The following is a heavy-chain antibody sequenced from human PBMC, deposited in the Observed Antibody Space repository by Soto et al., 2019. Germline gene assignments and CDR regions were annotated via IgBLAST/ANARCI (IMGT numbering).Heavy chain of an antibody. CDR2: IKQDGSEK. CDR3: ARDTFYSGSYYIEYFQH. J-gene: IGHJ1*01. CDR1: GFTFSRYW. Sequence: VQLVESGGGLVQPGGSLRLSCAASGFTFSRYWMNWVRQAPGKGLEWVANIKQDGSEKYYVDSVKGRFTISRDNAKNSLYLQMNSLRAEDTAVYYCARDTFYSGSYYIEYFQHWGQGTLVTVSS. V-gene: IGHV3-7*01. D-gene: IGHD1-26*01.